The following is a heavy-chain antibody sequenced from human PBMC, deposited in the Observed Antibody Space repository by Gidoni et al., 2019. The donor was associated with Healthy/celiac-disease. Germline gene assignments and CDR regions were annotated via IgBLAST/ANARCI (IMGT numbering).Heavy chain of an antibody. Sequence: QVQLQESGPGLVKPSETLSPPCPVAGGSISSYYWRWVRQPPGKGLEWIGYIYYSGSTNYHPSRKCRVTISVDTSKNQFSLKLSSVTAADTAVYYCARRVRAGPHRSSSSGLGAFDIWGQGTMVTVSS. CDR1: GGSISSYY. J-gene: IGHJ3*02. CDR3: ARRVRAGPHRSSSSGLGAFDI. D-gene: IGHD6-6*01. CDR2: IYYSGST. V-gene: IGHV4-59*08.